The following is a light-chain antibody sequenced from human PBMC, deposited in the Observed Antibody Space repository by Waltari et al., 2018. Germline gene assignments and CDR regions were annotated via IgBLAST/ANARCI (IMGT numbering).Light chain of an antibody. CDR1: SRDVGGFNH. Sequence: QSAPTQPPPASGSPGTSVPIPCPGTSRDVGGFNHVPWYQQHPGKAPKLMIYEVSKRPSGVPDRFSGSKSGNTASLTVSGLQAEDEADYYCSSYAGSNNWVFGGGTKLTVL. CDR3: SSYAGSNNWV. V-gene: IGLV2-8*01. CDR2: EVS. J-gene: IGLJ3*02.